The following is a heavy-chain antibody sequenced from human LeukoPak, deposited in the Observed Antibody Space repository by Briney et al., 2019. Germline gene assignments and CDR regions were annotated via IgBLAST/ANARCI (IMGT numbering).Heavy chain of an antibody. D-gene: IGHD1-26*01. CDR1: GFTFSGYE. Sequence: GGSLRLSCAVSGFTFSGYEMNWFRQAPGKGLGWVGRTRNKANSYTTEYAASVKGRFTISRDDSKNSLYLQMNSLKTEDTAVYYCARYSSGSYPYWGQGTLVTVSS. CDR2: TRNKANSYTT. V-gene: IGHV3-72*01. J-gene: IGHJ4*02. CDR3: ARYSSGSYPY.